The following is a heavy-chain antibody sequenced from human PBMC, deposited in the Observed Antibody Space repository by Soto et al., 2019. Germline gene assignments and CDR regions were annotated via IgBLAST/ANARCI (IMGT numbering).Heavy chain of an antibody. CDR2: LYYSRSS. Sequence: TSETLSLTCSVSSGSISSGSHYCGWIRQPPGKGLEWIGSLYYSRSSYYNPSLKSRVTISVDTSKNQFSLKLSSVTAADTAVYYCARTRVLGSCSSASCHVTDFDYWGQGTLVTVSS. D-gene: IGHD2-2*01. J-gene: IGHJ4*02. CDR1: SGSISSGSHY. V-gene: IGHV4-39*01. CDR3: ARTRVLGSCSSASCHVTDFDY.